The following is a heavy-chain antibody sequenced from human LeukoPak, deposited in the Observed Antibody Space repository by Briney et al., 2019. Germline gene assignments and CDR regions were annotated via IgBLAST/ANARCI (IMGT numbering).Heavy chain of an antibody. V-gene: IGHV3-23*01. D-gene: IGHD3-10*01. Sequence: GGSLRLSCAASGFTFSSYAMSWVRQAPGKGLEWVSTFSGSGGNTHYADSVKGRFTISRDNSKNTLYLQMNSLRAEDTAIYYCAKVRGAYGSGSRPRDWFDPWGQGTLVTVSS. CDR2: FSGSGGNT. CDR1: GFTFSSYA. J-gene: IGHJ5*02. CDR3: AKVRGAYGSGSRPRDWFDP.